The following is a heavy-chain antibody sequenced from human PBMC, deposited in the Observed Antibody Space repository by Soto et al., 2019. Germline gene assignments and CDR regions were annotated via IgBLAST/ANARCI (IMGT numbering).Heavy chain of an antibody. CDR3: AKKYGVAATFDY. CDR2: ISYDGNKK. Sequence: QVQLVESGGGVVQPGRSLRLSCAASGFTFNSYDINWVRQAPGKGLEWVALISYDGNKKYYADSVKGRFTISRDNSKSTLYLQVNSLRADDTAVYYCAKKYGVAATFDYWGQGTLVTVSS. J-gene: IGHJ4*02. D-gene: IGHD5-12*01. CDR1: GFTFNSYD. V-gene: IGHV3-30*18.